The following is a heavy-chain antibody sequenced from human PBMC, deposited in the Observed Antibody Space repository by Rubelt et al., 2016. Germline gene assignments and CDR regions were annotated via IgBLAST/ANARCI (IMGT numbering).Heavy chain of an antibody. V-gene: IGHV4-34*01. CDR1: GGSFSGYY. CDR3: ARAKGARAFDI. D-gene: IGHD1-26*01. CDR2: INHCGST. Sequence: QVQLQQWGAGLLKPSETLSLTCAVYGGSFSGYYWSWIRQPPGKGLEWIGEINHCGSTNYNPSLKGGVTNSVESSKNQLSLKLSSVTAADTAVYYCARAKGARAFDIWGQGTMVTVSS. J-gene: IGHJ3*02.